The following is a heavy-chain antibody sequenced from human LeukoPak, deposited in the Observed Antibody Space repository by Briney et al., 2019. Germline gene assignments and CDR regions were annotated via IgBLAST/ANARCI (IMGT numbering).Heavy chain of an antibody. CDR3: ANDGYGDYQLFDY. J-gene: IGHJ4*02. D-gene: IGHD4-17*01. V-gene: IGHV3-30*02. CDR1: GFTFSSYG. CDR2: IRYDGSNK. Sequence: GGSLRLSCAASGFTFSSYGMHWVRQAPGKGLEWVAFIRYDGSNKYYADSVKGRFTISRDNSKNTLYLQMNSLRAEDTAVYYCANDGYGDYQLFDYWGQGTLVTVSS.